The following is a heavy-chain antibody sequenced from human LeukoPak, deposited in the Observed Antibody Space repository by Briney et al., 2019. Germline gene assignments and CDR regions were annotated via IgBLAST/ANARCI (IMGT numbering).Heavy chain of an antibody. J-gene: IGHJ4*02. D-gene: IGHD3-22*01. V-gene: IGHV3-30*18. CDR3: AKDAPYYYDSSVYLDY. Sequence: PGRSVRLSCAASGFTFSSYGMHWVRQAPGKGLEWVAVISYDGSNKYYADSVKGRFTISRDNSKNTLYLQMNSLRAEDTAVYYCAKDAPYYYDSSVYLDYWGQGTLVTVSS. CDR1: GFTFSSYG. CDR2: ISYDGSNK.